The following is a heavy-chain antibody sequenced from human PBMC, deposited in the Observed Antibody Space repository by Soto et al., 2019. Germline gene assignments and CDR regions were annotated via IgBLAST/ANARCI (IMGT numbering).Heavy chain of an antibody. J-gene: IGHJ6*02. CDR1: GFTFSSYA. D-gene: IGHD6-13*01. CDR2: ISYDGSNK. V-gene: IGHV3-30-3*01. Sequence: QVQLVESGGGVVQPGRSLRLSCAASGFTFSSYAMHWVGQAPGKGLAWVAVISYDGSNKYYADSVKGRFTISRDNSKNTLYLQMNSLRAEDTAVYYCARDGSRVSIYGMDVWGQGTTVTVSS. CDR3: ARDGSRVSIYGMDV.